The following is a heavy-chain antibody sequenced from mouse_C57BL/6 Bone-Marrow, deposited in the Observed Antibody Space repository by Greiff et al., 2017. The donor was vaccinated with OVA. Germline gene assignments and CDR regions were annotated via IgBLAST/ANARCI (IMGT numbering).Heavy chain of an antibody. V-gene: IGHV1-19*01. CDR2: INPYNGGT. D-gene: IGHD2-1*01. CDR3: ASYYGNGGAMDY. Sequence: EVQLQQPGAELVKPGASVKLSCKASGYTFTDYYMNWVKQSHGKSLEWIGVINPYNGGTSYNQKFKGKATLTVDKSSSTAYMELNSLTSEDSAVYYCASYYGNGGAMDYWGQGTSVTVSS. CDR1: GYTFTDYY. J-gene: IGHJ4*01.